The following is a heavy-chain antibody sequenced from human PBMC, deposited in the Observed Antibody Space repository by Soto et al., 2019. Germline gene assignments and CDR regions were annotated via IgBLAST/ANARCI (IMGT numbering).Heavy chain of an antibody. Sequence: SETLSLTCAVCGGSVSTGNWWSWVRQPPGKGLEWIGEIYHSGSTNYTPSLKSRVTISVDKSKNQFSLKLSSVTAADTAVYYCAKSYGSGSYPDGFDIWGQGTMVTVSS. CDR2: IYHSGST. J-gene: IGHJ3*02. CDR3: AKSYGSGSYPDGFDI. V-gene: IGHV4-4*02. CDR1: GGSVSTGNW. D-gene: IGHD3-10*01.